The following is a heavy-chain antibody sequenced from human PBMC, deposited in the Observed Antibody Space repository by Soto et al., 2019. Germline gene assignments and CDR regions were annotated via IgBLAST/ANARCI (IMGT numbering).Heavy chain of an antibody. CDR1: GGTFRTSA. V-gene: IGHV1-69*12. D-gene: IGHD3-3*02. CDR3: ARDKDRPQLGGNYYYILDV. Sequence: QVQLVQSGAEVKKPGSSVNVSCKASGGTFRTSAISWVRQAPGQGLEWVGGIMPVFRRPKYAQNFQGRVTITADESTSTAYMELSSLRSDDTAVYYCARDKDRPQLGGNYYYILDVWGQGTAVTVSS. J-gene: IGHJ6*02. CDR2: IMPVFRRP.